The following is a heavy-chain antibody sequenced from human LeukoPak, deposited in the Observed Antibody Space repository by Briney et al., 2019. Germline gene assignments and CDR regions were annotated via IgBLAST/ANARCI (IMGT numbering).Heavy chain of an antibody. J-gene: IGHJ4*02. CDR1: GITFSDNY. V-gene: IGHV3-53*01. CDR2: LYPAGDT. D-gene: IGHD4-17*01. Sequence: GGSLRLSCAASGITFSDNYMSWVRQTPGKGLEWVSTLYPAGDTYFADSVRGRFTISRDISKNTVYLQMGSLRAEDTAVYFCARVHFPYGDFDYWGQGALVTVSS. CDR3: ARVHFPYGDFDY.